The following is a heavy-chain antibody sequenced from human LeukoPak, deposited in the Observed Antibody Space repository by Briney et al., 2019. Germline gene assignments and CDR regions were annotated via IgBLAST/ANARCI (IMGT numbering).Heavy chain of an antibody. J-gene: IGHJ5*02. CDR1: GFTLSSYG. V-gene: IGHV3-74*01. Sequence: GGSLRLSCAASGFTLSSYGMHWVRQAPGKGLVWVSRINSGGINTSYADSVKGRFTISRDNAKNTLNLQMNSLRAEDTAVYYCARDLGQYYDTSDNWFDPWGQGTLVTVSS. CDR3: ARDLGQYYDTSDNWFDP. CDR2: INSGGINT. D-gene: IGHD3-22*01.